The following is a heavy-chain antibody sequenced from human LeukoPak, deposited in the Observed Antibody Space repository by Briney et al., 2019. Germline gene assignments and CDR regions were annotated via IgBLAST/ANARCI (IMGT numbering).Heavy chain of an antibody. J-gene: IGHJ3*02. Sequence: SETLSLTCTVSGGSISSGSYYWSWIRQPAGKGLEWIGRIYPSGSTNYNPSLKSRVTISVDTSKNQFSLKLSSVTAADTAVYYCARENSSGYYFPDAFDIWGQGTMVTVSS. CDR3: ARENSSGYYFPDAFDI. V-gene: IGHV4-61*02. CDR1: GGSISSGSYY. D-gene: IGHD3-22*01. CDR2: IYPSGST.